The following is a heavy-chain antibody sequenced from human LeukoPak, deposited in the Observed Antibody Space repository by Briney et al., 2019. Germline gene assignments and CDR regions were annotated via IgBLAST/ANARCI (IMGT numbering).Heavy chain of an antibody. V-gene: IGHV3-9*01. D-gene: IGHD6-13*01. CDR1: GFTFDDYA. J-gene: IGHJ3*02. CDR3: AKDSGSSKPSAFDI. CDR2: ISWNSGSI. Sequence: PGGSLRLSCAASGFTFDDYAMHWVRQAPGKGLEWVSGISWNSGSIGYADSVKGRFTISRDNAKNSLYLQMNSLRAEDTALYYCAKDSGSSKPSAFDIWGQGTMVTVSS.